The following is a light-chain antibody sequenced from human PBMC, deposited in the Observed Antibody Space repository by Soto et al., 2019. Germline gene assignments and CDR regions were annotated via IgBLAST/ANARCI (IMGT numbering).Light chain of an antibody. Sequence: IVLTQSPGTLSLSPGERATVSCRASETIGRAYFAWYQHRPGRTPRLVLSATSNRAAGIPHRFGGSGSGADFTLIISGVEHEDFAVYYCQQYGGMCTFGQGTKVEIK. V-gene: IGKV3-20*01. J-gene: IGKJ1*01. CDR3: QQYGGMCT. CDR1: ETIGRAY. CDR2: ATS.